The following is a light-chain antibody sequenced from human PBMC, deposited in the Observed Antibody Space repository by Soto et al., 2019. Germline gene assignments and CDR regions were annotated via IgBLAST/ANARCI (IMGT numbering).Light chain of an antibody. V-gene: IGKV1-5*01. J-gene: IGKJ1*01. CDR3: QQYQIDWT. CDR2: DAS. Sequence: DIQMTQSPSTLSASVGDRVSITCRASQRVNTCLAWYQQKPGKAPTLLIYDASSLQSGVPSRFSGSGSGTEFTLTISSLQPDDFATYYCQQYQIDWTFGQGTK. CDR1: QRVNTC.